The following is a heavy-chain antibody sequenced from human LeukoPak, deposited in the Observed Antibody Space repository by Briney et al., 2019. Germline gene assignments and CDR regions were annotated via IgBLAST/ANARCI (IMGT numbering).Heavy chain of an antibody. V-gene: IGHV3-23*01. CDR2: ISGSGGST. CDR3: AKGRGYSSSWYYFDY. CDR1: GFTFSSYA. J-gene: IGHJ4*02. D-gene: IGHD6-13*01. Sequence: PGGSLRLSCAASGFTFSSYAMSWVRQAPGKGLEWVSAISGSGGSTYYADSVKGRFTISRDNSKNTLYLQMNSLRAEDTAVYYCAKGRGYSSSWYYFDYWGQGNLVTVSS.